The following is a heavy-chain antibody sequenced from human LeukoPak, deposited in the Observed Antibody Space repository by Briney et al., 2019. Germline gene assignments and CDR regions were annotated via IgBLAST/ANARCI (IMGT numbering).Heavy chain of an antibody. D-gene: IGHD1-26*01. V-gene: IGHV1-3*01. CDR1: GYTFTSYA. CDR2: INAGNGNT. J-gene: IGHJ4*02. CDR3: ARSQWELLALFDY. Sequence: ASVKVSCKASGYTFTSYAMHWVRQAPGQRLEWMGWINAGNGNTKYSQKFQGRVTITRDTSASTAYMELSSLRSEDTAVYYCARSQWELLALFDYWGQGTLVTVSS.